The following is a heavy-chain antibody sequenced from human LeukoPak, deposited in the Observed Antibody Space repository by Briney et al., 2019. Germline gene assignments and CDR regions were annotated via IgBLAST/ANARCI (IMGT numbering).Heavy chain of an antibody. J-gene: IGHJ5*02. CDR2: ISGSGGST. CDR1: GFTFSSYA. CDR3: AKLWYYDFWSGPNWFDP. V-gene: IGHV3-23*01. D-gene: IGHD3-3*01. Sequence: AGGSLRLSCAASGFTFSSYAMCWVRQAPGKGLEWVPAISGSGGSTYYADSVKGRFTVSRDNSKNTLYLQMNSLRAEDTAVYYCAKLWYYDFWSGPNWFDPWGQGTLVTVSS.